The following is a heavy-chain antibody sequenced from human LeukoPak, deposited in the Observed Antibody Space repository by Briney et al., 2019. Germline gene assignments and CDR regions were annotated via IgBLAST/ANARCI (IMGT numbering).Heavy chain of an antibody. J-gene: IGHJ4*02. CDR2: IYSGGST. Sequence: GGSLRLSCAASGFTVSTYYMSWVRQAPGKGLEWVSVIYSGGSTYYADSVKGRFTISRDNSKNTLYLQMNSLRAEDTAVYYCARACSGGSCYPGKFDYWGQGTLVTVSS. D-gene: IGHD2-15*01. CDR3: ARACSGGSCYPGKFDY. V-gene: IGHV3-53*01. CDR1: GFTVSTYY.